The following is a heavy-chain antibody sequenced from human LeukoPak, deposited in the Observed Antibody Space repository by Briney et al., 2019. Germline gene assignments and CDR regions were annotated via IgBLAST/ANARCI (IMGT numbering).Heavy chain of an antibody. CDR3: AISALWFGEGGFDN. CDR1: GFTFSSYS. J-gene: IGHJ4*02. Sequence: PGGSLRLSCAASGFTFSSYSMNWVRQAPGKGLEWVSSISSSSSYIYYADSVKGRFTISRDNAKNSLYLQMNSLRAEDTAVYYCAISALWFGEGGFDNWGQGTLVTVSS. CDR2: ISSSSSYI. D-gene: IGHD3-10*01. V-gene: IGHV3-21*01.